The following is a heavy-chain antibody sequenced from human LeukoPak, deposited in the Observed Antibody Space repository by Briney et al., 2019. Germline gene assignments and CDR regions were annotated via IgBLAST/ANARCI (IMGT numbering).Heavy chain of an antibody. CDR1: GGSISSGSYS. CDR2: FFYTGST. Sequence: SETLSLTCAVSGGSISSGSYSWSWIRQPPGKGLEWIGYFFYTGSTNYNPSLKSRVTISVDTSKNQFSLKLSSVTAADTAVYYCARYSYGYYYYYYMDVWGKGTTVTISS. CDR3: ARYSYGYYYYYYMDV. J-gene: IGHJ6*03. D-gene: IGHD5-18*01. V-gene: IGHV4-30-4*07.